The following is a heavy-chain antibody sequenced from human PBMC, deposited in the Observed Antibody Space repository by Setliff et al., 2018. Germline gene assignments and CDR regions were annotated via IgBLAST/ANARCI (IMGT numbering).Heavy chain of an antibody. CDR3: VIPFCAGATCPPS. V-gene: IGHV1-2*02. J-gene: IGHJ4*02. D-gene: IGHD2-21*01. Sequence: GASVKVSCKTSAYTFSGYYIHWVRQAPGQGLQWMGWINPNIGDTNYAPKFQGRVTMTRDTSIKTAYSEVNGLTSDDTAVYCCVIPFCAGATCPPSWGQGTQVTVSS. CDR2: INPNIGDT. CDR1: AYTFSGYY.